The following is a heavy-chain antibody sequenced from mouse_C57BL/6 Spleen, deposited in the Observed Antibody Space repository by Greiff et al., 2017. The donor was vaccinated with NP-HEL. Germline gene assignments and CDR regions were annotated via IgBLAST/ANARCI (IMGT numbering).Heavy chain of an antibody. CDR1: GFTFGSYG. CDR3: ASLTTGFAY. Sequence: EVQLVESGGDLVKPGGSLKLSCAASGFTFGSYGMSWVRQTPDKRLEWVATISSGGSYTYYPDSVQGRFTLSRDNAKTTLYLQMSSLKSEDTAMYDCASLTTGFAYWGQGTLVTVSA. V-gene: IGHV5-6*01. CDR2: ISSGGSYT. J-gene: IGHJ3*01.